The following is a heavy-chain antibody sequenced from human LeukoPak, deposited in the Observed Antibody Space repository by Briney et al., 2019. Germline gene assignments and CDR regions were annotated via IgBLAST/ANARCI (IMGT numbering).Heavy chain of an antibody. V-gene: IGHV3-7*01. CDR2: INEDGSDK. Sequence: GGYLRLSCAVSRFTFSNYWMGWVRQTPGKGLEWVANINEDGSDKYYLDSVKGRFTISRDNAKNSLYLQMISLRAEDTAVYYCARDTYRFFDSWGQGTLVTVSS. CDR3: ARDTYRFFDS. D-gene: IGHD3-16*02. CDR1: RFTFSNYW. J-gene: IGHJ4*02.